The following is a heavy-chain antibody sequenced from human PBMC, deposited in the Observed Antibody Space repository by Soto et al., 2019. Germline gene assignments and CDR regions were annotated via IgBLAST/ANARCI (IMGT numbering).Heavy chain of an antibody. Sequence: XGSLRHPRAASGFTFSSYEMNWVRQAPGKGLDWGSCISSSGSTIYYADCVKGRFTISRDNAKNSVYLQMNSLRAQDTAVYYFARGQYSSGGGYFDDRGQETLVTVSS. CDR1: GFTFSSYE. CDR3: ARGQYSSGGGYFDD. V-gene: IGHV3-48*03. J-gene: IGHJ4*02. CDR2: ISSSGSTI. D-gene: IGHD6-19*01.